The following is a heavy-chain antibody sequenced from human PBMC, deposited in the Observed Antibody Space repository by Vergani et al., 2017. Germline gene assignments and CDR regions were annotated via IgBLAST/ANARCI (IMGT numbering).Heavy chain of an antibody. CDR1: GFTFSSYA. J-gene: IGHJ6*02. V-gene: IGHV3-33*08. Sequence: QVQLVESGGGVVQPGRSLRLSCAASGFTFSSYAMHWVRQAPGKGLEWVAVIWYDGSNKYYADSVKGRFTISRDNSKNTLYLQMNSLRAEDTAVYYCARDVRRTMKGSGRSEGMDVWGQGTTVTVSS. CDR2: IWYDGSNK. D-gene: IGHD1-26*01. CDR3: ARDVRRTMKGSGRSEGMDV.